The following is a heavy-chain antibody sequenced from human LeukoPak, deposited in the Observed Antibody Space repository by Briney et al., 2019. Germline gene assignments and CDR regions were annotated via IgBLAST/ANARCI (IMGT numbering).Heavy chain of an antibody. CDR1: GFTFDDYG. J-gene: IGHJ4*02. CDR2: INWNGGST. D-gene: IGHD3-16*02. V-gene: IGHV3-20*04. CDR3: ARGSLGELSFRTLFDY. Sequence: GGSLRLSCAASGFTFDDYGMSWVRQAPGKGLELVSGINWNGGSTGYADSVKGRFSISRDNVKNSLYLQMNSLRAEDTALYYCARGSLGELSFRTLFDYWGQGTLVTVSS.